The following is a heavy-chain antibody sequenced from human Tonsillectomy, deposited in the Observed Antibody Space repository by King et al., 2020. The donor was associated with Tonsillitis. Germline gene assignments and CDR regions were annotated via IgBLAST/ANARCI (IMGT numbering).Heavy chain of an antibody. CDR1: GGSFSGYY. V-gene: IGHV4-34*01. CDR2: INHSGST. D-gene: IGHD6-13*01. CDR3: ARGVHTSSWFLNWFDA. Sequence: VQLQQWGAGLLKPSETLSLTCDVYGGSFSGYYWSWIRQPPGKGLEWIGEINHSGSTNYKSSLKSRVSISVDTSKNQFSLKLCSVTAADTAVYYCARGVHTSSWFLNWFDAWGQGTLVTVSS. J-gene: IGHJ5*02.